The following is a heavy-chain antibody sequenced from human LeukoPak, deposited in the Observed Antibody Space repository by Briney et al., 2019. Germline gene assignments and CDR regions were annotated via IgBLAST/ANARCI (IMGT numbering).Heavy chain of an antibody. V-gene: IGHV4-34*01. CDR2: INHSGST. J-gene: IGHJ4*02. Sequence: SETLSLTCAVYGGSFSGYYWSWIRQPPGKGLEWIGEINHSGSTNYNPSLKSRVTISVDTSKNQFSLKLSSVTAADTAVYYCAREEIGYYYDSSGYYYDYWGQGTLVTVSS. CDR1: GGSFSGYY. CDR3: AREEIGYYYDSSGYYYDY. D-gene: IGHD3-22*01.